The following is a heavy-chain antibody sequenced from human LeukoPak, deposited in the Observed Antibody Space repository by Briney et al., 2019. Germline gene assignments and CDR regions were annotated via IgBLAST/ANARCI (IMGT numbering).Heavy chain of an antibody. V-gene: IGHV3-64*01. CDR1: GFTFESYT. J-gene: IGHJ4*02. CDR3: ASSGIGTFGY. CDR2: ISSNGGST. D-gene: IGHD1-7*01. Sequence: GGSLRLSCAASGFTFESYTIHWVRQAPGKGLEYVSAISSNGGSTYYANSVEGRFTISRDNSKNTLYLQMGSLRAEDMAVYYCASSGIGTFGYWGQGTLVTVSS.